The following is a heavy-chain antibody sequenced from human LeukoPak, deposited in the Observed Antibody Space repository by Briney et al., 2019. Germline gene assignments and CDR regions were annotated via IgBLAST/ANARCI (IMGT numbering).Heavy chain of an antibody. CDR3: ATDDYVWGSYRPFDY. CDR1: GCTLTELS. J-gene: IGHJ4*02. D-gene: IGHD3-16*02. Sequence: ASVKVSCKVSGCTLTELSMHWVRQAPGKGLVWMGGFDPEDGETIYAQKFQGGVTMTEDTSTDTAYMELSSLRSEDTAVYYCATDDYVWGSYRPFDYWGQGTLVTVSS. V-gene: IGHV1-24*01. CDR2: FDPEDGET.